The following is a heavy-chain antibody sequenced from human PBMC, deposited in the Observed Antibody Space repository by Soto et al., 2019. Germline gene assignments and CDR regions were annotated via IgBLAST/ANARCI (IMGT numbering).Heavy chain of an antibody. CDR1: GFTFSSYW. Sequence: EVQLVESGGNLVQPGGSLRLSCAASGFTFSSYWIHWVRQAPGKGLVWGSRINSDGSRTNYADSVKGRFTISRDNAKNTLYLQMNSLRAEETAVYYCARGVRGAYGLDIWGQGTMVTVSS. CDR3: ARGVRGAYGLDI. CDR2: INSDGSRT. J-gene: IGHJ3*02. D-gene: IGHD2-21*01. V-gene: IGHV3-74*01.